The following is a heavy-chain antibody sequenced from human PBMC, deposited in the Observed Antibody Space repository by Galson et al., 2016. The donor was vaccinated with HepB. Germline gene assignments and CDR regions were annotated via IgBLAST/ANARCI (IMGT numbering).Heavy chain of an antibody. D-gene: IGHD3-16*02. Sequence: SVKVSCKVSGFSLDDLTMQWVRQDPGQGLEWMGGYAPEDGETVYPPKFQGRVTMTEDSSADTAYMELRSLSPEDTAVYYCAIDYRRDFQRYAFDVWGQGTPVIVSS. J-gene: IGHJ3*01. V-gene: IGHV1-24*01. CDR2: YAPEDGET. CDR1: GFSLDDLT. CDR3: AIDYRRDFQRYAFDV.